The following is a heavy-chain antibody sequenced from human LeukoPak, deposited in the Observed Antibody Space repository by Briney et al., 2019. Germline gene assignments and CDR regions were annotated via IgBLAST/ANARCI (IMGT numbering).Heavy chain of an antibody. CDR2: IWYDGSNK. J-gene: IGHJ4*02. D-gene: IGHD6-19*01. CDR1: GFTFSSYG. V-gene: IGHV3-33*01. Sequence: GRSLRLSCAASGFTFSSYGMHWVRQAPGKGLEWVAVIWYDGSNKYYADSVKGRLTISRDNSKNTLYLQMNSLRAEDTAVYYCARDPPRYSSGWPFDYWGQGTLVTVSS. CDR3: ARDPPRYSSGWPFDY.